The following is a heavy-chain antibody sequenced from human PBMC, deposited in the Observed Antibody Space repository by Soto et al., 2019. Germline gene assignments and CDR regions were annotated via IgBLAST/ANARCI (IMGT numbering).Heavy chain of an antibody. Sequence: QVQLVQSGAEVKKPGASVKVSCKASGYTFTSYYISWVRQAPGQGLEWMGWISAYNGNTNYAQKLKARVTLTTATSRSKPYMGLRAIRPAPPAFNYVAKVTPPADYWGQGTLVTVSS. CDR1: GYTFTSYY. CDR2: ISAYNGNT. V-gene: IGHV1-18*02. D-gene: IGHD3-10*02. J-gene: IGHJ4*02. CDR3: AKVTPPADY.